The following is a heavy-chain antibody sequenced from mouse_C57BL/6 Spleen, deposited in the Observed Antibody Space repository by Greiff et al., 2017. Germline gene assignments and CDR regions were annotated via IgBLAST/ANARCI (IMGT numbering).Heavy chain of an antibody. D-gene: IGHD1-1*01. Sequence: DVKLQESGPGLVKPSQSLSLTCSVTGYSITSGYYWNWIRQFPGNKLEWMGYISYDGSNNYNPSLKNRISITRDTSKNQFFLKLNSVTTEDTATYYCARDLEDYYGSSYVGYFDVWGTGTTVTVSS. CDR2: ISYDGSN. V-gene: IGHV3-6*01. J-gene: IGHJ1*03. CDR1: GYSITSGYY. CDR3: ARDLEDYYGSSYVGYFDV.